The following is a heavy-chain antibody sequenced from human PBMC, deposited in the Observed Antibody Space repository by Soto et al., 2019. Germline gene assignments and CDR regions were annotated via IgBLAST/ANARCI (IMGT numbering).Heavy chain of an antibody. V-gene: IGHV1-18*01. CDR2: ISAYNGNT. J-gene: IGHJ4*02. Sequence: GASVKVSCKASGYTFTSYGISWVRQAPGQGLEWMGWISAYNGNTNYAQKLQGRVTMTTDTSTSTAYMELRSLRSDDTAVYYCARDPPRYSGYALSGYSSGPASDYWGQGTLVTVSS. CDR1: GYTFTSYG. CDR3: ARDPPRYSGYALSGYSSGPASDY. D-gene: IGHD5-12*01.